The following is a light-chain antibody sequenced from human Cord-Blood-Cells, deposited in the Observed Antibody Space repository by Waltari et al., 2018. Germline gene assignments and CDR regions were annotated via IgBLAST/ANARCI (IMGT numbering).Light chain of an antibody. V-gene: IGKV1-5*01. J-gene: IGKJ2*01. CDR2: DAS. Sequence: DIQMTQSPSTLSASVGDRVTLTCRASQSTSSWLDWGQQKPGKAPKLLIYDASSLESGVPSSFSGSGAGTEFTLTISSLQPDDFATYYSQQYNSNPYTFGQWSKLEIK. CDR1: QSTSSW. CDR3: QQYNSNPYT.